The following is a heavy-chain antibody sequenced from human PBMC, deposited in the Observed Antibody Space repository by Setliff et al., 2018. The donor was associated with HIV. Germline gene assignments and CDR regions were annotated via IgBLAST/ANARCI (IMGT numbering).Heavy chain of an antibody. J-gene: IGHJ5*02. Sequence: SETLSLTCTVSGQFISDGYYWGWIRQPPGKGLEWIGSVYHSGMTYYNPSLKSRVTMSADTSKNQISLMLRSMTAADTAVYYCAKHDFGEGSCFDPWGQGSLVTVSS. CDR2: VYHSGMT. V-gene: IGHV4-38-2*02. D-gene: IGHD3-16*01. CDR1: GQFISDGYY. CDR3: AKHDFGEGSCFDP.